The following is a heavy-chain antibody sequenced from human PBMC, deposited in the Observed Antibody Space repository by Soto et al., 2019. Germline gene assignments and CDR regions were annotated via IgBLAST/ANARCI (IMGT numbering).Heavy chain of an antibody. CDR3: ARDEKGSGSELFDP. V-gene: IGHV1-69*01. CDR2: IIPIFGTA. CDR1: GGTFSSYA. J-gene: IGHJ5*02. Sequence: QVQLVQSGAEVKKPGSSVKVSCKASGGTFSSYAISWVRQAPGQGLEWMGGIIPIFGTANHAQKFQGRVTITENESTSTAYMELSSLKSEDTAVYYCARDEKGSGSELFDPWGQATMVTVSS. D-gene: IGHD3-10*01.